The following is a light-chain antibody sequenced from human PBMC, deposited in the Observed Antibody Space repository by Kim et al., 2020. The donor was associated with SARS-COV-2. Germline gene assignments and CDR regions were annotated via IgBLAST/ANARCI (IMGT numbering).Light chain of an antibody. Sequence: DIQMTQSPSSVSAPVRDRVTITCRASQGISNALAWYQQKAGKAPKLLIYGALTLQSGVASRFSGSGSVTDFTLTISSLQPEDIATYYCQQDKGFRHTCGGGTKLEL. J-gene: IGKJ4*01. CDR2: GAL. CDR1: QGISNA. CDR3: QQDKGFRHT. V-gene: IGKV1-12*01.